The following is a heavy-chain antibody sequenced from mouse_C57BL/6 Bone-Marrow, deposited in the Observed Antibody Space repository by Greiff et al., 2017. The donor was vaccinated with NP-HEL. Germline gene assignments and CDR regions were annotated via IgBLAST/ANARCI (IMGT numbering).Heavy chain of an antibody. CDR1: GFTFSDYG. CDR3: ARVGSNYGHYYAMDY. D-gene: IGHD2-5*01. Sequence: EVKVVESGGGLVKPGGSLKLSCAASGFTFSDYGMHWVRQAPETGLEWVAYLSSGSSTIYYADTVKGRFPISRDNAKNTLFLQMTSLRSEDTAMYYCARVGSNYGHYYAMDYWGQGTSVTVSS. J-gene: IGHJ4*01. V-gene: IGHV5-17*01. CDR2: LSSGSSTI.